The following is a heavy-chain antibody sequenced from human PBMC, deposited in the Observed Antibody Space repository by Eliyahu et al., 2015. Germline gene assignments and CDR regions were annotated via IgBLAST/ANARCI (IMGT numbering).Heavy chain of an antibody. Sequence: QVRLQESGPGLVKPSGTLSLTCALSGGSISSRXWWSWVRQPQGKGLEWIAEIFHTGSTNYNPSLESRVTISVDKSNNQFSLNLSSVTAADTAVYYCARRTGSYSYYYYYMDVWGRGTTVIVSS. CDR2: IFHTGST. J-gene: IGHJ6*03. CDR3: ARRTGSYSYYYYYMDV. V-gene: IGHV4-4*02. CDR1: GGSISSRXW. D-gene: IGHD1-26*01.